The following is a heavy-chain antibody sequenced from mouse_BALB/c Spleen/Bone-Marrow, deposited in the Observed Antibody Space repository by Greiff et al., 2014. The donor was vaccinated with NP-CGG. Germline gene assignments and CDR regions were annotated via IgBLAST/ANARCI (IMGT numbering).Heavy chain of an antibody. J-gene: IGHJ2*01. CDR3: VRSGSSSGYFDY. Sequence: EVILVESGGGLVQPGGSRKLSCAASGFTFSSFGMHWVRQAPEKGLEWVAYISSGSSTIYYADTVMGRFTISRDNPKNTLFLQMTSLRSEDTAMYYCVRSGSSSGYFDYWGQGTTLTVSS. D-gene: IGHD1-1*01. V-gene: IGHV5-17*02. CDR2: ISSGSSTI. CDR1: GFTFSSFG.